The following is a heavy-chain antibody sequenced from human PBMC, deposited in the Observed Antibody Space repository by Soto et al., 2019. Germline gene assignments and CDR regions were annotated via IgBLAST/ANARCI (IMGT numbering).Heavy chain of an antibody. D-gene: IGHD3-22*01. CDR3: AREWGYYDSSGYYTPSYYGMDV. CDR2: INPNSGGT. J-gene: IGHJ6*02. Sequence: ASVKVSCKASGYTFTGHYMHGGRQAPGQGLEWMGWINPNSGGTNYAQKFQGRVTMTRDTSISTAYMELSRLRSDDTAVYYCAREWGYYDSSGYYTPSYYGMDVWGQGTTVTVSS. CDR1: GYTFTGHY. V-gene: IGHV1-2*02.